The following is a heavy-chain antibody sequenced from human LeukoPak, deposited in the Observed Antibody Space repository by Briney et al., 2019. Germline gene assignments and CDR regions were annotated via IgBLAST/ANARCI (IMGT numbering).Heavy chain of an antibody. V-gene: IGHV3-7*01. J-gene: IGHJ4*02. Sequence: GGSLRLSCAASGFTFSSYWMSWVRQAPGKGLEWVANIKQDGSEKYYVDSVKGRFTISRDNAKNSLYLQMNSLRAEDTAVYYCARQFSINYYDSSGYFHRPYYFDYWGQGTLVTVSS. D-gene: IGHD3-22*01. CDR2: IKQDGSEK. CDR1: GFTFSSYW. CDR3: ARQFSINYYDSSGYFHRPYYFDY.